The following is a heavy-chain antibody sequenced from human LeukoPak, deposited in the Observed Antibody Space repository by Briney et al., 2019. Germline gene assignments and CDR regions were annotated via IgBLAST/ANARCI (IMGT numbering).Heavy chain of an antibody. Sequence: SVKVSCKASGGTFSSYAISWVRQAPGQGLEWMGGIIPIFGTANYAQKFQGRVTITADKSTSTAYMELSSLRSEDTAVYYCARGRYYDSSGYFIYYYMDVWGKGTTVTVSS. CDR1: GGTFSSYA. CDR3: ARGRYYDSSGYFIYYYMDV. D-gene: IGHD3-22*01. CDR2: IIPIFGTA. J-gene: IGHJ6*03. V-gene: IGHV1-69*06.